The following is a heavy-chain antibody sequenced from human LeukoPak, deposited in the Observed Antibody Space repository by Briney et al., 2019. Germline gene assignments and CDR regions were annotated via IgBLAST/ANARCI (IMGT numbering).Heavy chain of an antibody. V-gene: IGHV4-39*07. CDR2: IYYSGST. CDR3: ATTRGIAVAGGIYYFDY. D-gene: IGHD6-19*01. CDR1: GGSISSSSYY. Sequence: PSETLSLTCTVSGGSISSSSYYWGWIRQPPGKGLEWIGSIYYSGSTYYNPSLKSRVTISVDTSKNQFSLKLSSVTAADTAVYYCATTRGIAVAGGIYYFDYWGQGTLVTVSS. J-gene: IGHJ4*02.